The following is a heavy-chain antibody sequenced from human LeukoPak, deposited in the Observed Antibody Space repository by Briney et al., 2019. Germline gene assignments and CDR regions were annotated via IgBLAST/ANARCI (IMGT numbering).Heavy chain of an antibody. D-gene: IGHD3-3*01. CDR2: IYTSGST. CDR3: ARCLTIFGVVNYYYMDV. J-gene: IGHJ6*03. Sequence: SETLSLTCTVSGGSISSGSYYWSWIRQPAGKGLEWIGRIYTSGSTNYSPSLKSRVTISVDTSKNQFSLKLSSVTAADTAVYYCARCLTIFGVVNYYYMDVWGKGTTVTVSS. V-gene: IGHV4-61*02. CDR1: GGSISSGSYY.